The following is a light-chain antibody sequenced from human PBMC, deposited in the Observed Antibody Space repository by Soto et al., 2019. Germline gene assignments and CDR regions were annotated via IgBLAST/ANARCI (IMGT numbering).Light chain of an antibody. CDR2: ASS. J-gene: IGKJ3*01. CDR3: LHHNSLPFT. V-gene: IGKV1-17*02. CDR1: QDIGDD. Sequence: DIQMTQSPSSLSASVGDRVTITCRASQDIGDDLDWFQQKPGKAPQRLIYASSGLQSGTPARFSVRGSGAGFAPAISDLPPDAFATYYCLHHNSLPFTFGPVTKVYVK.